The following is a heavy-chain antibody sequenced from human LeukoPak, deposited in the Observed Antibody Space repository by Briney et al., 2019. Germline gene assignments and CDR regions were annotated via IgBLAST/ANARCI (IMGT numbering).Heavy chain of an antibody. D-gene: IGHD3-10*02. Sequence: GGSLRLSCAASGFTFNSYGMHWVRQAPGKGLEWVAVISYDGSNKYYADSVKGRFTISRDNSKNTLYLQMNSLSAEDTAVYYCAKCSGVVVALDAFDIWGQGTMVTVSS. CDR1: GFTFNSYG. J-gene: IGHJ3*02. V-gene: IGHV3-30*18. CDR3: AKCSGVVVALDAFDI. CDR2: ISYDGSNK.